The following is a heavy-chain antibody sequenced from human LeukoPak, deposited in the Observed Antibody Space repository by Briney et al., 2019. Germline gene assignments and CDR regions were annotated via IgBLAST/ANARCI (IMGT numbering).Heavy chain of an antibody. CDR2: IYYSGST. D-gene: IGHD3-3*01. CDR3: ARSDEAYYDFWSGYGNWFDP. CDR1: GGSISSYY. J-gene: IGHJ5*02. V-gene: IGHV4-59*08. Sequence: SETLSLTCTVSGGSISSYYWSWIRQPPGKGLEWIGYIYYSGSTNYNPSLKGRVTISVDTFKNQFSLKLSSVTAADTAVYYCARSDEAYYDFWSGYGNWFDPWGQGTLVTVSS.